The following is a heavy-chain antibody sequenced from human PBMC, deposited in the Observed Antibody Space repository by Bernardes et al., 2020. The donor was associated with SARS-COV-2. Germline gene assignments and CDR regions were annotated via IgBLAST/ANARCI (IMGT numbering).Heavy chain of an antibody. CDR2: IKQDGSEK. CDR1: GFTFISYC. Sequence: GSLRLSCAAAGFTFISYCMIWVRQAPGKWLEWVATIKQDGSEKYYLDSVKGRFTISRDNAKNSLYLQMNSLRAEDTAVYYCARDFGCSITSCYITPENYYYYMDVWGKGTPVTVSS. D-gene: IGHD2-2*02. V-gene: IGHV3-7*05. J-gene: IGHJ6*03. CDR3: ARDFGCSITSCYITPENYYYYMDV.